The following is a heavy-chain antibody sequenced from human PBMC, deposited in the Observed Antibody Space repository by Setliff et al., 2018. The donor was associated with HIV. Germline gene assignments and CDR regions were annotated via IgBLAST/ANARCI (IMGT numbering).Heavy chain of an antibody. J-gene: IGHJ4*02. D-gene: IGHD1-26*01. V-gene: IGHV1-18*01. CDR3: ARDDPAGGIDY. Sequence: ASVKVSCKASGYTFTSYSISWVRQAPGQGLEWMGWISAYNGNTNYAQKLQGRVTMTTDTSTSTAYMELRSLRSDDTAIYYCARDDPAGGIDYWGQGTLVTVSS. CDR2: ISAYNGNT. CDR1: GYTFTSYS.